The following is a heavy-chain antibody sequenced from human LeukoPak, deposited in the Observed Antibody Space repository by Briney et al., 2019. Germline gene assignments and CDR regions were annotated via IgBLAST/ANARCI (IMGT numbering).Heavy chain of an antibody. Sequence: PGGSLRLSCIVSGFTLSSYEMSWIRQAPGKGLEWVAGIEYSGGSAYYADSVKGRFSISREDSKNTLYLQLNSLRAEDTAVYYCARGQKSVGRTLAGTTIYSYYYYMDVWGKGTTVTVSS. CDR3: ARGQKSVGRTLAGTTIYSYYYYMDV. CDR2: IEYSGGSA. J-gene: IGHJ6*03. CDR1: GFTLSSYE. V-gene: IGHV3-23*01. D-gene: IGHD6-19*01.